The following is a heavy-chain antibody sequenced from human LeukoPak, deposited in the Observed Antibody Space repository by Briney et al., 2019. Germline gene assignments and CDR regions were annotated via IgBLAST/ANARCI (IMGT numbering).Heavy chain of an antibody. V-gene: IGHV4-34*01. J-gene: IGHJ4*02. CDR3: ARVDSDNRVTDGY. D-gene: IGHD4-11*01. Sequence: PSETLTLTCAVYGGSLSGYYWSWIRQPPGKGLEWIGEINHSGSTFYNPSLKSRVTISVDTSKNQFSLNLRSVTAADTAVYYCARVDSDNRVTDGYWAQGTPVTVSS. CDR2: INHSGST. CDR1: GGSLSGYY.